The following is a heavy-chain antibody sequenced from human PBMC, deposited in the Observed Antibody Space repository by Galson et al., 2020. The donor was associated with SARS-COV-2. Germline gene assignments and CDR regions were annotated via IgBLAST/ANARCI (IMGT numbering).Heavy chain of an antibody. CDR1: GGSVTSGAFY. CDR2: IYYNGGT. Sequence: SQTLSLTCSVSGGSVTSGAFYWSWIRQPPGKELEWIGYIYYNGGTSYNPSLQSQVTISLDTSKNQFSLNLRSVTAADTAVYYCARVWRSTSRVDYWGQGTLVTVSS. CDR3: ARVWRSTSRVDY. D-gene: IGHD2-2*01. V-gene: IGHV4-61*08. J-gene: IGHJ4*02.